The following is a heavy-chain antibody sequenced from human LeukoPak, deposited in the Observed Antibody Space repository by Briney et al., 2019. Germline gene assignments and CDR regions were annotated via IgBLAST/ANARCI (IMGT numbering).Heavy chain of an antibody. CDR3: AKENPSIRLGELSHLDY. Sequence: GGSLRLSCAASGFTFSSYGMHWVRQAPGKGLEWVAFIRYDGSNKYYADSVKGRFTISRDNSKNTLYLQMNSLRAEDTAVYYCAKENPSIRLGELSHLDYWGQGTLVTVSS. J-gene: IGHJ4*02. CDR1: GFTFSSYG. V-gene: IGHV3-30*02. CDR2: IRYDGSNK. D-gene: IGHD3-16*02.